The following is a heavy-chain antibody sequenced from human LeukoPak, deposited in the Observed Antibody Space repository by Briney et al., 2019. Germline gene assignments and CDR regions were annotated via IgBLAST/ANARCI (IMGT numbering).Heavy chain of an antibody. CDR2: ISSSGSTI. J-gene: IGHJ4*02. V-gene: IGHV3-11*04. Sequence: GGSLRLSCAASGFTFSDYYMSWIRQAPGKGLERVLYISSSGSTIYYADSVKGRFTISRDNAKNSLYLQMNSLRAEDTAVYYCGRDPYYDALDYWGQGTLVTVSS. CDR1: GFTFSDYY. D-gene: IGHD3-16*01. CDR3: GRDPYYDALDY.